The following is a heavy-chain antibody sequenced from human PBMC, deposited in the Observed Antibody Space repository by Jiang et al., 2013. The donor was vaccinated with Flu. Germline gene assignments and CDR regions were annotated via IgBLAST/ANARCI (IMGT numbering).Heavy chain of an antibody. J-gene: IGHJ6*03. CDR2: IYTSGST. CDR1: GGSISSYY. CDR3: ARERGDYYGSGSYDYYYYMDV. V-gene: IGHV4-4*09. D-gene: IGHD3-10*01. Sequence: SGSGLVKPSETLSLTCTVSGGSISSYYWSWIRQPPGKGLEWIGYIYTSGSTNYNPSLKSRVTISVDTSKNQFSLKLSSVTAADTAVYYCARERGDYYGSGSYDYYYYMDVWGKGTTVTVSS.